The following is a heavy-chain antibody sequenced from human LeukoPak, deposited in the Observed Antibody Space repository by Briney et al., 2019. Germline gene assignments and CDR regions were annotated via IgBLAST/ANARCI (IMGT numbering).Heavy chain of an antibody. CDR3: ARAHHHYRSGWHYYFDNYIDV. Sequence: PLETLSLTCTVSVGSDRSGSYYWSWTRQPPGKGLEWLGYIYYSGSTNYNPTLKSRVTISVDTSKTQFSLKLSSVTAADTAVYYCARAHHHYRSGWHYYFDNYIDVWGKGTTVTVSS. CDR2: IYYSGST. V-gene: IGHV4-61*01. J-gene: IGHJ6*03. CDR1: VGSDRSGSYY. D-gene: IGHD6-19*01.